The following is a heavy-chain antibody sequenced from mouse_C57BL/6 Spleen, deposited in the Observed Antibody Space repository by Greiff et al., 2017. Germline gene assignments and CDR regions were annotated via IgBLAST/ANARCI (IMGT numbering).Heavy chain of an antibody. CDR2: IWGVGST. J-gene: IGHJ2*01. D-gene: IGHD4-1*01. CDR3: ARDLGQGIDY. CDR1: GFSLTSYG. Sequence: VMLVESGPGLVAPSPSLSITCTVSGFSLTSYGVDWVRQSPGKGLEWLGVIWGVGSTNYNSALKSRVSISKDNSKSQVCLKMNSLQTDDTAMYYCARDLGQGIDYWGQGTTLTVSS. V-gene: IGHV2-6*01.